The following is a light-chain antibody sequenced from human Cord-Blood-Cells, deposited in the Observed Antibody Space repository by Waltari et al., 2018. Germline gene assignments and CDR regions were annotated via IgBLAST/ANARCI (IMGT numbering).Light chain of an antibody. J-gene: IGKJ4*01. CDR3: QQRINWLT. Sequence: IVLTQSPATLSLSPGERATLSCRASQSVSSSLAWYQQNPGQAPTLLIYDAANRATGIPARCSGSGSGTDFTLTISSLEPEDFAVYYCQQRINWLTFGGGTKVEIK. CDR1: QSVSSS. V-gene: IGKV3-11*01. CDR2: DAA.